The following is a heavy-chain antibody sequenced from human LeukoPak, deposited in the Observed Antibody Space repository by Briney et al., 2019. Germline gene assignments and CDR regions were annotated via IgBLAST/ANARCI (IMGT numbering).Heavy chain of an antibody. CDR1: GFTFSDYY. CDR3: ARGKEVLDY. J-gene: IGHJ4*02. V-gene: IGHV3-11*04. Sequence: PGGSLRLSCAASGFTFSDYYMSWIRQAPGKGLEWVSYISSSGNTIYYADSVKDRFTSSRDNAKNSRSLQMNSLRAEDTAVYYCARGKEVLDYWGQGTLVTVSS. CDR2: ISSSGNTI.